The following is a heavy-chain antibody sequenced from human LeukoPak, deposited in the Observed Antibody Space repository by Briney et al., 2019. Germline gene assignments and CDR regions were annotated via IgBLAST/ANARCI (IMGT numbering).Heavy chain of an antibody. V-gene: IGHV1-46*01. CDR3: ARDRYYYDSSGRYRPTFDY. Sequence: ASVKVSCKASGYTCTSYYMHWVRQAPGQGLEWMGIINPSGGSTSYAQKFQGRVTMTRDTSTSTVYMELSSLRSEDTAVYYCARDRYYYDSSGRYRPTFDYWGQGTLVTVSS. CDR2: INPSGGST. J-gene: IGHJ4*02. D-gene: IGHD3-22*01. CDR1: GYTCTSYY.